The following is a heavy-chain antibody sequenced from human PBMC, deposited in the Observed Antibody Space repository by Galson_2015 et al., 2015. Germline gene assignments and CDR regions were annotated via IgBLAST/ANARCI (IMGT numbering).Heavy chain of an antibody. D-gene: IGHD1-26*01. CDR2: ISDDGKNK. CDR3: ARVLISGSFYWAQNPDY. Sequence: SLRLSCAASGFTFSDYAMHWVRQSPGKGLEWVAVISDDGKNKNYADSVRGRFSISRDNSKNALYLEVSSLRGDDTALYYCARVLISGSFYWAQNPDYWGQGTPVTVSS. J-gene: IGHJ4*02. V-gene: IGHV3-30*04. CDR1: GFTFSDYA.